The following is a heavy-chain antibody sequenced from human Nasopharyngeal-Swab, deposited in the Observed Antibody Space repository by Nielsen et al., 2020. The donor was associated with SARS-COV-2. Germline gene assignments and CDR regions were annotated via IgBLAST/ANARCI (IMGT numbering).Heavy chain of an antibody. CDR3: ARGDTVTILTHFDY. CDR2: ISYDGSNK. CDR1: GFTFSSYA. Sequence: GESLKISCAASGFTFSSYAMHWVRQAPGKGLEWVAVISYDGSNKYYADPVKGRFTISRDNSKNTLYLQMNSLRAEDTAVYYCARGDTVTILTHFDYWGQGTLVTVSS. V-gene: IGHV3-30-3*01. D-gene: IGHD4-17*01. J-gene: IGHJ4*02.